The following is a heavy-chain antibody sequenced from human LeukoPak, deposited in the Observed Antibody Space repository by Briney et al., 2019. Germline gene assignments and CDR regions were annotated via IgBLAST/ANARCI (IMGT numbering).Heavy chain of an antibody. J-gene: IGHJ5*02. CDR2: IRYDGSNK. Sequence: GGSLRLSCAASGFTFSSYGMHWVRQAPGKGLEWVAFIRYDGSNKYYADSVKGQFTISRDNSKNTLYLQMNSLRAEDTAVYYCARGYSDITTANWFDPWGQGTLVTVSS. CDR1: GFTFSSYG. CDR3: ARGYSDITTANWFDP. D-gene: IGHD5-12*01. V-gene: IGHV3-30*02.